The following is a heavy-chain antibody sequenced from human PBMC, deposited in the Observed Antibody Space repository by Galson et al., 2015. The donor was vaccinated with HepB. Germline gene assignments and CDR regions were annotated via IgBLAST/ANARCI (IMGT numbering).Heavy chain of an antibody. Sequence: SVKVSCKASGYTFTGYYIHWVRQAPGQGLEWMGRINPYDGGTKYAQKFQGRVTLTRDTSITTVYMELSSLTPDDTAVYYCTRGIDFGPGWAMDVWGQGTAVTVS. CDR3: TRGIDFGPGWAMDV. J-gene: IGHJ6*02. CDR1: GYTFTGYY. V-gene: IGHV1-2*06. CDR2: INPYDGGT. D-gene: IGHD4/OR15-4a*01.